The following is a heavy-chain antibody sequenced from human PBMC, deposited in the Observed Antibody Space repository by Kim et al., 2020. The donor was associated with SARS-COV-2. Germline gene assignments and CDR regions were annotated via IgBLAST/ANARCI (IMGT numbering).Heavy chain of an antibody. V-gene: IGHV3-9*01. Sequence: GGSLRLSCAASGFTFSDYAMHWVRQAPGKGLEWVSGISCDGSSIGYADSVKGRFTISRDNAKNSLYLQMNSLRAEDTALYYCAKDRRQLWGEYYFDYWGQGTLVTVSS. D-gene: IGHD5-18*01. CDR2: ISCDGSSI. CDR3: AKDRRQLWGEYYFDY. CDR1: GFTFSDYA. J-gene: IGHJ4*02.